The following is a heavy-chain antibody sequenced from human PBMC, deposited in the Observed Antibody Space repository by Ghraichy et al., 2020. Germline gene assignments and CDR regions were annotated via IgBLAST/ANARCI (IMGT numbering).Heavy chain of an antibody. CDR1: GFTFSSYD. CDR3: APDCGGGCSFSYYFEY. J-gene: IGHJ4*02. Sequence: GGSLRLSCAASGFTFSSYDMSWVRQAPGKGLEWVSVINASGGRTKYADSVKGRFTISRDNSKNTLYMQMNSLRAEDTAVYYCAPDCGGGCSFSYYFEYWGQGTLVTVSS. V-gene: IGHV3-23*01. CDR2: INASGGRT. D-gene: IGHD2-8*02.